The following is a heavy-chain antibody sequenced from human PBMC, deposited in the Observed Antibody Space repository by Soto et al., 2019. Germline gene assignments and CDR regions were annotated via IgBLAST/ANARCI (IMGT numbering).Heavy chain of an antibody. CDR2: ISAYNGNT. CDR3: ASSYCGGDCYSVYYYYGMDV. CDR1: GYTFTSYG. J-gene: IGHJ6*02. Sequence: QVQLVQSGAEVKKPGASVKVSCKASGYTFTSYGISWVRQAPGQGLEWMGWISAYNGNTNYAQKLRGRVTMTTDTSTSTAYMELRSLRSDDTAVYYCASSYCGGDCYSVYYYYGMDVWGQGTTVTVSS. D-gene: IGHD2-21*02. V-gene: IGHV1-18*01.